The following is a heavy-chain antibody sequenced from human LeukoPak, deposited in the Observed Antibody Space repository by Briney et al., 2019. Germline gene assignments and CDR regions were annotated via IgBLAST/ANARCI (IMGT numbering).Heavy chain of an antibody. V-gene: IGHV3-30*02. D-gene: IGHD2-21*02. CDR1: GFTFSSYG. J-gene: IGHJ6*03. Sequence: GGSLRLSCAASGFTFSSYGMHWVRQAPGKGLEWVAFIRYDGSNKYYADSVKGRFTISRDNSKNTLYLQMNSLRAEDTAVYYCAKADFHYYYYYMDVWGKGTTVTVSS. CDR2: IRYDGSNK. CDR3: AKADFHYYYYYMDV.